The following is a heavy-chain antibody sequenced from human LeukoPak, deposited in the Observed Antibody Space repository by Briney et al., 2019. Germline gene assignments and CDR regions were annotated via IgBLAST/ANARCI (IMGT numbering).Heavy chain of an antibody. V-gene: IGHV3-30*18. Sequence: GGSLRLSCAASGFTFSSYGMHWVRQAPGKGREGVAVISYEGSNKYYADSVKGRFTISRDNYKKTLYLQMHSLRAEDTALYYCAKDFRSLSSLYYFAFWGQGTLVTLSS. J-gene: IGHJ4*02. CDR1: GFTFSSYG. D-gene: IGHD3-10*01. CDR2: ISYEGSNK. CDR3: AKDFRSLSSLYYFAF.